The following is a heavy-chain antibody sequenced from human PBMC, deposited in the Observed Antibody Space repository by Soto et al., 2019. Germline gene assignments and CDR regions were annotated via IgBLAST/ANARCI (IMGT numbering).Heavy chain of an antibody. CDR3: ARALSVAGKFPFDY. J-gene: IGHJ4*02. D-gene: IGHD6-19*01. V-gene: IGHV1-2*02. CDR1: GYTFTGYY. CDR2: INPNSGGT. Sequence: GASVKVSCKASGYTFTGYYMHWVRQAPGQGLEWMGWINPNSGGTNYAQKFQGRVTMTRDTSISTAYMELSRLRSDDTAVYYCARALSVAGKFPFDYWGQGTLVPVSS.